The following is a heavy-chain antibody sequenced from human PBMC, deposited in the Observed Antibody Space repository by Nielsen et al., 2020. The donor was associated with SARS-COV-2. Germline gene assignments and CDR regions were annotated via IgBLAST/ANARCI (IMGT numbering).Heavy chain of an antibody. Sequence: GGSLRLSCAASGFTFDDYAMHWVRQAPGKGLEWVSGISWNSGSIGYADSVKGRFTISRDNAKNSLYLQMNSLRAEDTALYYCATSGDGANWYFDLWGRGTLVTVSS. J-gene: IGHJ2*01. D-gene: IGHD2-21*02. CDR1: GFTFDDYA. V-gene: IGHV3-9*01. CDR2: ISWNSGSI. CDR3: ATSGDGANWYFDL.